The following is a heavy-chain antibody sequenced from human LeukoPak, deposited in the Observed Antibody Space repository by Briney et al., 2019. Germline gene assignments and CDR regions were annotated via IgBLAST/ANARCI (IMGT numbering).Heavy chain of an antibody. V-gene: IGHV3-72*01. CDR1: GFTFSSYE. Sequence: GGSLRLSCAASGFTFSSYEMNWVRQAPGKGLEWVGRTRNKANSYTTEYAASVKGRFTISRDDSKNSLYLQMNSLKTEDTAVYYCARGIVGYCSSTSCYHFDYWGQGTLVTVSS. J-gene: IGHJ4*02. CDR3: ARGIVGYCSSTSCYHFDY. D-gene: IGHD2-2*01. CDR2: TRNKANSYTT.